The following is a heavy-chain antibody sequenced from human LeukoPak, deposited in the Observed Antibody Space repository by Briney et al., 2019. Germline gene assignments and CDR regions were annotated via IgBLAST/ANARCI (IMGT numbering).Heavy chain of an antibody. Sequence: GGSLRLSCAASGFTFSSYAMSWVRQAPGKGLEWVSAISGSGGSTYYADSVKGRFTISRDNSKNTLYLQMNSLRAEDTAVYYCAKGGEVGSSWYRYYLDYWGQGTLVTVSS. D-gene: IGHD6-13*01. J-gene: IGHJ4*02. CDR1: GFTFSSYA. CDR3: AKGGEVGSSWYRYYLDY. V-gene: IGHV3-23*01. CDR2: ISGSGGST.